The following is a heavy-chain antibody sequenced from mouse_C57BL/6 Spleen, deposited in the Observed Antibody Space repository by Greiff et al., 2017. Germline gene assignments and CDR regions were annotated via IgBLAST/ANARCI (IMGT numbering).Heavy chain of an antibody. CDR1: GFTFSSYA. CDR3: ARADYYGSMDY. V-gene: IGHV5-4*01. J-gene: IGHJ4*01. Sequence: EVQLVESGGGLVKPGGSLKLSCAASGFTFSSYAMSWVRQTPDKRLAWVATISDGGSYTYYPDNVKGRFTISRDNAKNNLYLQMSHLQSEDTAMYDCARADYYGSMDYWGQGTSGTGAS. CDR2: ISDGGSYT. D-gene: IGHD1-1*01.